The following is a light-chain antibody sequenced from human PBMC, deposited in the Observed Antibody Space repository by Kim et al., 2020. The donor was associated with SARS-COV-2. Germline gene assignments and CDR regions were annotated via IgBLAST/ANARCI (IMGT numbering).Light chain of an antibody. CDR2: AAS. CDR3: QQANSFPQT. Sequence: DIQMTQSPSSVSASVGDRVTITCRASQDITRYLAWYQQRPGKAPKLLISAASSLETGVPSRFSGSGSGTDFTLTISSLQTEDFATYYCQQANSFPQTFGEGTKVDIK. V-gene: IGKV1-12*01. J-gene: IGKJ1*01. CDR1: QDITRY.